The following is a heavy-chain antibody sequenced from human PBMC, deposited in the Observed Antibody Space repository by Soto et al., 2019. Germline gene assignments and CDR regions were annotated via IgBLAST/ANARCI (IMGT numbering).Heavy chain of an antibody. J-gene: IGHJ6*02. V-gene: IGHV4-34*01. Sequence: SGTLSLTCAVYGGSFSGYYWSWIRQPPGKGLEWIGEINHSGSTNYNPSLKSRVTISVDTSKNQFSLKLSSVTAADTAVYYCARGPVTIFGVVDYYYGMDVWGQGTTVTVSS. D-gene: IGHD3-3*01. CDR2: INHSGST. CDR3: ARGPVTIFGVVDYYYGMDV. CDR1: GGSFSGYY.